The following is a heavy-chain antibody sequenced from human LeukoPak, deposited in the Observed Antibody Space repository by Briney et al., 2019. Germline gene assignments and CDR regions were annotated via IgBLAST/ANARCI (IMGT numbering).Heavy chain of an antibody. CDR3: AKDMYSSSSPYFDY. D-gene: IGHD6-6*01. CDR1: GFTFDDYA. Sequence: SLGLSCAASGFTFDDYAMHWVRQAPGKGLEWVSGISWNSGSIGYADSVKGRFTISRDNAKNSLYLQMNSLRAEDTALYYCAKDMYSSSSPYFDYWGQGTLVTVSS. V-gene: IGHV3-9*01. CDR2: ISWNSGSI. J-gene: IGHJ4*02.